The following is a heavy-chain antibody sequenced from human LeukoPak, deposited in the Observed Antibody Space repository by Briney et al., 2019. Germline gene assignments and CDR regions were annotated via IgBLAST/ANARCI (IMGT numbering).Heavy chain of an antibody. CDR1: GGSISSYY. J-gene: IGHJ4*02. CDR2: IYTSGST. V-gene: IGHV4-4*07. D-gene: IGHD3-22*01. Sequence: SETLSLTCTVSGGSISSYYWSWIRQPAGKGLEWIGRIYTSGSTNYNPSLKSRVTMSVGTSKNQFSLKLSSVTAADTAVYYCALTPGYYDSSGYYYWGQGTLVTVSS. CDR3: ALTPGYYDSSGYYY.